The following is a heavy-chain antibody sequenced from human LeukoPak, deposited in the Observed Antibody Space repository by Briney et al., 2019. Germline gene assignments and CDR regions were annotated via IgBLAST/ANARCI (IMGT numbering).Heavy chain of an antibody. CDR1: GYNFTELS. CDR3: TTSDDYVWGTYRYINYCDP. Sequence: ASVKVSCKVSGYNFTELSIHWVRQGPGKGLEWMGGFDPEHGETLYAQNFQGRVTMAADTSTDTAYMELSSLRSEDTAVYFCTTSDDYVWGTYRYINYCDPWGQGTLVTVSS. J-gene: IGHJ5*02. V-gene: IGHV1-24*01. D-gene: IGHD3-16*02. CDR2: FDPEHGET.